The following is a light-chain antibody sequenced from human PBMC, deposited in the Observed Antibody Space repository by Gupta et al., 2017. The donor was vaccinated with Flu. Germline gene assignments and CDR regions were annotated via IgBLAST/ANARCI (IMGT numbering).Light chain of an antibody. Sequence: SPGESAKITCTGHVLTQKYVRWFQHKPGQAPLLLIYRDTERASGVPERFSGSSSGATVTLTISGAQVDDEADYYCYAAANNTYVFGSGTKV. J-gene: IGLJ1*01. V-gene: IGLV3-27*01. CDR1: VLTQKY. CDR2: RDT. CDR3: YAAANNTYV.